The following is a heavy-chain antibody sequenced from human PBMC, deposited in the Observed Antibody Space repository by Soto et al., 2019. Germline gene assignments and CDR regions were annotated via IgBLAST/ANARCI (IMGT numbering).Heavy chain of an antibody. Sequence: GASVKVSCKASGGTFSSYTISWVRQAPGQGLEWMGRIIPILGIANYAQKFQGRVTITADRSTSTAYMELSSLRSEDTAVYYCARDQELRYFDWSSSWGQGTLVTVSS. CDR2: IIPILGIA. CDR1: GGTFSSYT. D-gene: IGHD3-9*01. J-gene: IGHJ4*02. CDR3: ARDQELRYFDWSSS. V-gene: IGHV1-69*04.